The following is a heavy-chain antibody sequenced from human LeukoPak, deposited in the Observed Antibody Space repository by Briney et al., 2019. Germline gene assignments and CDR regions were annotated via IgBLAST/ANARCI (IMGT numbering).Heavy chain of an antibody. CDR1: GGSFSGYY. J-gene: IGHJ3*02. CDR3: AREHYDSSDYVDDAFDI. Sequence: SETLSLTCAVYGGSFSGYYWSWIRQPPGKGLEWIGEINHSGSTNYNPALKRRVTISVDTSKNQFSLKLSTVTAADTAVYYCAREHYDSSDYVDDAFDIWGQGTMVTVSS. CDR2: INHSGST. D-gene: IGHD3-22*01. V-gene: IGHV4-34*01.